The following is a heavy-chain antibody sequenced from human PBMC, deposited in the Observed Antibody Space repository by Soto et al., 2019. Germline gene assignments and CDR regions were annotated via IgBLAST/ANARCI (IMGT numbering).Heavy chain of an antibody. D-gene: IGHD5-12*01. CDR2: IVPVFGRP. J-gene: IGHJ4*02. CDR1: GGSFSNFG. V-gene: IGHV1-69*01. Sequence: QVQLVQSGAELKKPGSSVKVSCKASGGSFSNFGISWVRQAPGQGLEWMGGIVPVFGRPNYAQRFRGRLTITAEESTSTGYMELISLRSDDTAVYYCAREGSGYNFWDQGTQVTVSS. CDR3: AREGSGYNF.